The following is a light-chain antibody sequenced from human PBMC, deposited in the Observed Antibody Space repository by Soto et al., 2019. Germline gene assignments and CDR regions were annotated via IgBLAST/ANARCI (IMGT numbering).Light chain of an antibody. J-gene: IGKJ5*01. Sequence: EIVMTQSPATLSVSPGERATLSCRASQSVSSNLAWYQQKPGQAPRLLIYGASTRATGIPARFSGSGSGTEFTLTISRLQSEDFAVFYCQQYDNWPIIFGQGTRLEI. V-gene: IGKV3-15*01. CDR3: QQYDNWPII. CDR1: QSVSSN. CDR2: GAS.